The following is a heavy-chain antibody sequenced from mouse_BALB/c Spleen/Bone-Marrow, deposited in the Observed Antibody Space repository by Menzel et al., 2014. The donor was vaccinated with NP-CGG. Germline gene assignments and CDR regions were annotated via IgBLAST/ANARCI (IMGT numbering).Heavy chain of an antibody. CDR1: GYTFTSYW. CDR3: AREMVFDITTVVATGGYYFDY. D-gene: IGHD1-1*01. Sequence: QVQLQQSGAELVKPGASLKLSCKASGYTFTSYWMHWVKQRPGQGLEWIGEINPSNGRANHNEKFKSKATLTVDKSSSTAYMQLSSLTSEDSAVYYCAREMVFDITTVVATGGYYFDYWGQGTTLTVSS. J-gene: IGHJ2*01. CDR2: INPSNGRA. V-gene: IGHV1S81*02.